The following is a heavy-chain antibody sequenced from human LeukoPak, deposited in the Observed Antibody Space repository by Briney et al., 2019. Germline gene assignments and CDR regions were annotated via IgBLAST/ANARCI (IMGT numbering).Heavy chain of an antibody. D-gene: IGHD3-3*01. CDR1: GFTFSSCW. CDR2: IKEDGSKK. V-gene: IGHV3-7*03. J-gene: IGHJ4*02. CDR3: AKDDDYDFWSGYLDY. Sequence: GGSLRLSCAASGFTFSSCWMTWVRQAPGKGLEWVANIKEDGSKKNYVDSVKGRFTISRDNSKNTLYLQMNSLRAEDTAVYYCAKDDDYDFWSGYLDYWGQGTLVTVSS.